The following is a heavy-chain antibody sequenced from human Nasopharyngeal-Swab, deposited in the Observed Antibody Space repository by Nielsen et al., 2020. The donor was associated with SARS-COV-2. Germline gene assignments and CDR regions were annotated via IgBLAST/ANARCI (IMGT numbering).Heavy chain of an antibody. D-gene: IGHD3-10*01. CDR3: ARVDYYGSGLYYYYYMDV. Sequence: ASVKVSCKASGYTFSGYYIHWVRQAPGQGLEWMGRINTNSGNTNDAQKFQGRVTMTRDTSISTAYMELGRLTSDDTAIYYCARVDYYGSGLYYYYYMDVWGKGTPVTVSS. CDR2: INTNSGNT. CDR1: GYTFSGYY. J-gene: IGHJ6*03. V-gene: IGHV1-2*06.